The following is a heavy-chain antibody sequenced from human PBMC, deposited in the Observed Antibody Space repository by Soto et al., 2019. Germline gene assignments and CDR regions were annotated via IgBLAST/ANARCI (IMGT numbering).Heavy chain of an antibody. CDR2: LYYSGNT. Sequence: PSETLSLTCTVSGGSISPFYWSWVRQPPGKGLEWIGYLYYSGNTSYNPSLKSRVTISVDASKNQVSLRLTSVTAADTAVYYCARVGGVAARTFDYWGQGTVVTVSS. V-gene: IGHV4-59*01. D-gene: IGHD2-15*01. J-gene: IGHJ4*02. CDR1: GGSISPFY. CDR3: ARVGGVAARTFDY.